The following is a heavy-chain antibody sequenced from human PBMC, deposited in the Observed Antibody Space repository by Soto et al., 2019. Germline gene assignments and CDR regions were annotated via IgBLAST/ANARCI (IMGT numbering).Heavy chain of an antibody. V-gene: IGHV1-69*06. Sequence: ASVKVSCKASGGTFSSYAISWVRQAPGQGLEWMGGIIPIFGTANYAQKFQGRVTITADKSTTTAYMELSSLRSEDTAVYYCARVTSYYGMDVWGQGTTVTVSS. CDR2: IIPIFGTA. CDR1: GGTFSSYA. J-gene: IGHJ6*02. CDR3: ARVTSYYGMDV. D-gene: IGHD4-4*01.